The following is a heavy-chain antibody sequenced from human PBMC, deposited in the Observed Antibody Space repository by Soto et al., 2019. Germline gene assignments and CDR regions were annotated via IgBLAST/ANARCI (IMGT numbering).Heavy chain of an antibody. CDR1: GYTFTNYE. J-gene: IGHJ5*02. Sequence: QVRLVQSGAEVKKPGASVKVSCKASGYTFTNYEINWVRQATGQGLEWMGWMNPGSGNTGYAHKFHGRVTMTRNISISTDNMELSGLGSDETDIYNCARMEASGSLHWFDPWGQGTLVTVSS. V-gene: IGHV1-8*01. CDR3: ARMEASGSLHWFDP. CDR2: MNPGSGNT. D-gene: IGHD3-10*01.